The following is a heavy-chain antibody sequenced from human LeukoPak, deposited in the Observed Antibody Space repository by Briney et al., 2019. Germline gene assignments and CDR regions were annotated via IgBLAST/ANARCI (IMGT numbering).Heavy chain of an antibody. CDR3: ARLYLDYYMDV. Sequence: SETLSLTCAVSGGSISSNSYYWGWIRQPPGKGLEWIGSIYYSGSTYYNPSLKSRVTISVDTSKNQFSLKLSSVTAADTAVYYCARLYLDYYMDVWGKGTTVTISS. D-gene: IGHD3-16*02. CDR2: IYYSGST. V-gene: IGHV4-39*01. CDR1: GGSISSNSYY. J-gene: IGHJ6*03.